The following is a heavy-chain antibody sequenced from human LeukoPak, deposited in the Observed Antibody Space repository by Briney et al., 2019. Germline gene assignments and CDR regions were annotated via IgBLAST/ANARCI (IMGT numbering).Heavy chain of an antibody. CDR2: ISYDGSNK. CDR3: ARDMAGYFDY. V-gene: IGHV3-30-3*01. J-gene: IGHJ4*02. Sequence: GGSLRLSCAASGFTFSSYAMHWVRQAPGKGLEWVAVISYDGSNKYYADSVKGRFTISRDNSKNTLYLQMNSLRAENTAVYYCARDMAGYFDYWGQGTLVTVSS. CDR1: GFTFSSYA. D-gene: IGHD6-19*01.